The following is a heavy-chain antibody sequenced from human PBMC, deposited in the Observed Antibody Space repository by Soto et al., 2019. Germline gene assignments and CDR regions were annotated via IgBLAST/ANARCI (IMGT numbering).Heavy chain of an antibody. Sequence: WGSLRLCCAASGFSFSDYAMSWFRQAPGKGLEWVSVISESGGSTHYADSVRGRFTVSRDNSKNSLSLRMNSLRDEDTAVYFCAKRSPYSSGWYSPIFDYWGQGALVTVSS. V-gene: IGHV3-23*01. CDR3: AKRSPYSSGWYSPIFDY. CDR1: GFSFSDYA. CDR2: ISESGGST. D-gene: IGHD6-13*01. J-gene: IGHJ4*02.